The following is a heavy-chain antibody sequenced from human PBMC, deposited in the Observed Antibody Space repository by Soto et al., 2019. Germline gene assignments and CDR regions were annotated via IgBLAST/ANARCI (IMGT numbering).Heavy chain of an antibody. CDR1: GGSISSSNW. V-gene: IGHV4-4*02. J-gene: IGHJ4*02. CDR3: ARRGYGSGSYYIGPDFDY. Sequence: QVQLQESGPGLVKPSGTLSLTCAVSGGSISSSNWWSWVRQPPGKGLEWIGEIYHSGSTNYNPSLKSRVTISVDKSKNQFSLKLSSVTAADTAVYYCARRGYGSGSYYIGPDFDYWGQGTLVTVSS. CDR2: IYHSGST. D-gene: IGHD3-10*01.